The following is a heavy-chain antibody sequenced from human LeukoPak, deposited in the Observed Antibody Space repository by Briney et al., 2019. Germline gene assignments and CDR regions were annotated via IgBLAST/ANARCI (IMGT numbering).Heavy chain of an antibody. CDR2: IGAYNGNT. Sequence: APVKVSCKASGYTFTGYYMHWVRQAPGQGLEWMRWIGAYNGNTNYAQKLQGRVTMTTDTSTSTAYMELRSLRSDDTAVYYCARDEYYYDSSGYYSIWGQGTLVTVSS. V-gene: IGHV1-18*04. D-gene: IGHD3-22*01. CDR3: ARDEYYYDSSGYYSI. CDR1: GYTFTGYY. J-gene: IGHJ4*02.